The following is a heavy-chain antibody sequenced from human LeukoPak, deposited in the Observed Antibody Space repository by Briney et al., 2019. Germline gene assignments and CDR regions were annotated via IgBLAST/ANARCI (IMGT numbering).Heavy chain of an antibody. CDR2: IKQDGSEK. J-gene: IGHJ4*02. Sequence: GGSLRLSCAASGFTFSSYWMSWVRQAPGKGLEWVANIKQDGSEKYYVDSVKGRFTISRDNAKNTLYLQMNSLRAEDTAVYYCAREEMATINCLDYWGQGTLVTVSS. V-gene: IGHV3-7*01. CDR1: GFTFSSYW. CDR3: AREEMATINCLDY. D-gene: IGHD5-24*01.